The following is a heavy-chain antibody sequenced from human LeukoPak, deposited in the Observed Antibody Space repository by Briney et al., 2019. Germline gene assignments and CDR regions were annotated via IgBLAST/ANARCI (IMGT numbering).Heavy chain of an antibody. Sequence: ASVKVSCKTSGFTFSTSAVQWVRQARGQRLEWMGWISAYNGNTNYAQKLQGRVTMTTDTSTSTAYMELRSLRSDDTAVYYCAREGNIAVAGALDYWGQGTLVTVSS. J-gene: IGHJ4*02. V-gene: IGHV1-18*01. CDR2: ISAYNGNT. CDR1: GFTFSTSA. CDR3: AREGNIAVAGALDY. D-gene: IGHD6-19*01.